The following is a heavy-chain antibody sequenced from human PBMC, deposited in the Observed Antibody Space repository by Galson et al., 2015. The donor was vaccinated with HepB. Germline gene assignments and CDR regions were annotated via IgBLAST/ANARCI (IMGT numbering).Heavy chain of an antibody. V-gene: IGHV3-30*18. CDR2: MSYDGSKK. CDR1: GFTFSGYG. D-gene: IGHD5-12*01. CDR3: AKEGPYSSYDSSFSGADF. J-gene: IGHJ4*02. Sequence: SLRLSCAASGFTFSGYGLHWVRQAPGKGLEWVAVMSYDGSKKHYADSVKGRFTIFRDNSKNTLYLQMNGLRAEDTAVYYCAKEGPYSSYDSSFSGADFWGQGTLVTVSS.